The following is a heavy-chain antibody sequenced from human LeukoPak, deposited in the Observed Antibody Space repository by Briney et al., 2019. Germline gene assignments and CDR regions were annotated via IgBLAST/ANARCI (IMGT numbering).Heavy chain of an antibody. J-gene: IGHJ5*02. CDR3: ARVGGSGENWFDP. CDR1: GYTFTGYC. Sequence: ASVKVSCKAFGYTFTGYCMHWVRQAPGQGLEWMGWINPNSGGTNYAQKFQGRVTMTRDTSISTAYMELSRLRSDDTAVYYCARVGGSGENWFDPWGQGTLVTVSS. V-gene: IGHV1-2*02. D-gene: IGHD3-10*01. CDR2: INPNSGGT.